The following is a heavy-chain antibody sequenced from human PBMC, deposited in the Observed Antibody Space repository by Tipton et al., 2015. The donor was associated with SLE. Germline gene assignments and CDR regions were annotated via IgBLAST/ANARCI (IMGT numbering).Heavy chain of an antibody. J-gene: IGHJ3*02. CDR3: ASDRLPGDHDAFDI. D-gene: IGHD7-27*01. CDR1: GGSISSGDYY. Sequence: LRLSCTVSGGSISSGDYYWSWIRQPPGKGLEWIGYIYYSGSTYYNPSLKSRVTISVDTSKNQFSLKLTSVTAADTALYYCASDRLPGDHDAFDIWGQGTMVTVSS. V-gene: IGHV4-30-4*01. CDR2: IYYSGST.